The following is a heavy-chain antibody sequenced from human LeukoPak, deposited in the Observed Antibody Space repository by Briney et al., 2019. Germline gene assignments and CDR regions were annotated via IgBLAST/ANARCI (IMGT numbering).Heavy chain of an antibody. Sequence: GRSLRLSCAASGFTFDDYAMHWVRQAPGKGLEWVSGISWNSGSIGYADSVKGRFTISRDNAKNSLYLQMNSLRAEDTALYYCAVIAVAGTQTDAFDIWGQGTMVTVSS. CDR1: GFTFDDYA. D-gene: IGHD6-19*01. V-gene: IGHV3-9*01. CDR3: AVIAVAGTQTDAFDI. J-gene: IGHJ3*02. CDR2: ISWNSGSI.